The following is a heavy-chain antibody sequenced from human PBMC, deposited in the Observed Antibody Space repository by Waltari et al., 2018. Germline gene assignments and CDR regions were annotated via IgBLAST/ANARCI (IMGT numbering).Heavy chain of an antibody. CDR1: GFTSSTSS. CDR3: ARDEMHRTTWYHF. CDR2: IKQDVTEK. Sequence: EVQLVVSGGGLVHPGRYLSLSGAVSGFTSSTSSMTWVRQAPGKGLEWVANIKQDVTEKYYVDSVKGRFSISRDNGKNLLYLHMNSLRADDTAVYYCARDEMHRTTWYHFWGQGTQVTVSS. V-gene: IGHV3-7*04. J-gene: IGHJ4*02. D-gene: IGHD6-13*01.